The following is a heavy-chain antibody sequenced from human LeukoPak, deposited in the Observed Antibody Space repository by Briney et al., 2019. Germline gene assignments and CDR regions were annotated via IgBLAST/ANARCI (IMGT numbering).Heavy chain of an antibody. V-gene: IGHV3-23*01. CDR3: AYTASITMIVVPHAFDI. CDR2: ISGSGGST. CDR1: GFTFSSYS. D-gene: IGHD3-22*01. Sequence: GGSLRLSCAASGFTFSSYSMSWVRQAPGKGLEWVSAISGSGGSTYYADSVKGRFTISRDNSKNTLYLQMNSLRAEDTAVYYCAYTASITMIVVPHAFDIWGQGTMVTVSS. J-gene: IGHJ3*02.